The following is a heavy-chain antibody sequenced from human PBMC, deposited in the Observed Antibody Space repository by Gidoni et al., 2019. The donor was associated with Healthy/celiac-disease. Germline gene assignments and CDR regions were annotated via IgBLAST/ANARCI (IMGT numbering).Heavy chain of an antibody. V-gene: IGHV4-39*01. D-gene: IGHD3-3*01. CDR3: ARGSPSILRFLEWPPRLYYFDY. J-gene: IGHJ4*02. Sequence: QLQLQESGPGLVNPSETLSLTCTVTGGSISSRSYYRRGIRQPPGKGLDWIGSIYYSGSTSYDPSLKSRVTISVDTSKYQFSLKLSSVTAADTAVYYCARGSPSILRFLEWPPRLYYFDYWGQGTLVTVSS. CDR1: GGSISSRSYY. CDR2: IYYSGST.